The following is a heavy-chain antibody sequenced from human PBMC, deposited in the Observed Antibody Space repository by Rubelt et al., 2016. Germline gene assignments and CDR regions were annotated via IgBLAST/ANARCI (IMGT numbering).Heavy chain of an antibody. CDR2: IYYSGST. V-gene: IGHV4-39*07. CDR1: GGSISRSSYY. Sequence: QLQLQESGPGLVKRSETLSLTCTVSGGSISRSSYYWGWIRQPPGKGLEWVGTIYYSGSTYYNPSLKSRVTMSVDTSKNQFTTRRSAVSAAETAVYDGAGCKEGGPTHWFDPWGQGTLVIVSS. D-gene: IGHD3-16*01. CDR3: AGCKEGGPTHWFDP. J-gene: IGHJ5*02.